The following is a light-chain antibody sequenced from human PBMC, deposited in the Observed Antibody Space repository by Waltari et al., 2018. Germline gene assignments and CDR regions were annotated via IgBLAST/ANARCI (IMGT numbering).Light chain of an antibody. CDR1: SSNIGNNN. CDR2: NNN. CDR3: AAWDADLSGV. Sequence: QSVLTQPPSASGTPGQRVTISCSGSSSNIGNNNVFWYQQLPGTAPKLLIYNNNPRPSGVPDRCSGSQSATSASRAISGLRSEDEADYYCAAWDADLSGVFGGGTRLTVL. V-gene: IGLV1-47*02. J-gene: IGLJ3*02.